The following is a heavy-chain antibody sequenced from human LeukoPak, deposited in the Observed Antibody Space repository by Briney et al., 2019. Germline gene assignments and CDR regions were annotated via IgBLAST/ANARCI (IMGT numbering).Heavy chain of an antibody. V-gene: IGHV4-38-2*02. CDR1: GYSISSGYY. Sequence: SETLSLTCTVSGYSISSGYYWGWIRQPPGKGLEWIGSIYHSGSTYYNPSLKSRVTISVDTSKNQFSPKLSSVTAADTAVYYCARDGQSYYDFWSGYIQIDYWGQGTLVTVSS. J-gene: IGHJ4*02. CDR3: ARDGQSYYDFWSGYIQIDY. CDR2: IYHSGST. D-gene: IGHD3-3*01.